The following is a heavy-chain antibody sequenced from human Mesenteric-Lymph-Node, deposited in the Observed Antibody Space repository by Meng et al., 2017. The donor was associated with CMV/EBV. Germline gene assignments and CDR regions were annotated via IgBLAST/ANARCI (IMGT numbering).Heavy chain of an antibody. D-gene: IGHD6-19*01. CDR1: GGSISRSGYY. V-gene: IGHV4-39*07. CDR2: VYYSGNT. J-gene: IGHJ3*02. CDR3: ARVDSSVYPGAFDI. Sequence: SGGSISRSGYYWGWIRQPPGRGLEWIGSVYYSGNTYYNPSLKSRVTISVDTSKNQFSLTPSSVTAADTAVYYCARVDSSVYPGAFDIWGQGTMVTVSS.